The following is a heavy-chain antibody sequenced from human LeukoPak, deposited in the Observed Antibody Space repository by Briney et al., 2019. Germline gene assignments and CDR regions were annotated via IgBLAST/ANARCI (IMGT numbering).Heavy chain of an antibody. V-gene: IGHV3-48*04. CDR1: GFTFSSYS. CDR3: AREGPYCTNGVCPKPIDY. J-gene: IGHJ4*02. D-gene: IGHD2-8*01. Sequence: PGGSLRLSCAASGFTFSSYSMNWVRQAPGKGLEWVSYISSSSSTIHYADSVKGRFTISRDNAKNSLYLQMNSLRAEDTAVYYCAREGPYCTNGVCPKPIDYWGQGTLVTVSS. CDR2: ISSSSSTI.